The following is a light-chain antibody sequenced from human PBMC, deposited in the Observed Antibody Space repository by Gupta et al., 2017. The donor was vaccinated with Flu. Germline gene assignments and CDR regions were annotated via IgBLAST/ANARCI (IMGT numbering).Light chain of an antibody. CDR1: QNVRSDY. V-gene: IGKV3-20*01. CDR2: GAT. Sequence: GTLALSPGERATRSCRATQNVRSDYLAWYQQKPGQAPRLLIYGATSRATGVPERFSGGGSGTDFSLTIRSLEPEDSTVYYCHHYGESPRTFGQGTKVEI. CDR3: HHYGESPRT. J-gene: IGKJ1*01.